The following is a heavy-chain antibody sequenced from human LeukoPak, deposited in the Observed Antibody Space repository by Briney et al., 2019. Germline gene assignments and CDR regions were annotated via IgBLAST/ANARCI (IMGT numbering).Heavy chain of an antibody. CDR2: IIPIFGTA. Sequence: GASVKVSCKASGGTFSSYAISWVRQAPGQGLEWMGGIIPIFGTANYAQKFQGRVTMTTDTSTSTIYMELSSLRSEDTAVYYCARDRGKVVIATYWYFDLWGRGTLVTVSS. V-gene: IGHV1-69*05. D-gene: IGHD3-22*01. CDR1: GGTFSSYA. CDR3: ARDRGKVVIATYWYFDL. J-gene: IGHJ2*01.